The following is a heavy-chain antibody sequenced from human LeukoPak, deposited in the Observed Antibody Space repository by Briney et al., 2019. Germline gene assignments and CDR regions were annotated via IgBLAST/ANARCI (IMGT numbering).Heavy chain of an antibody. V-gene: IGHV4-59*01. J-gene: IGHJ6*02. CDR3: ARSLGATRYNLKYYFFSGLDV. CDR1: GGSFNTYY. Sequence: SETLCLTCTVSGGSFNTYYWSWIRQPPGKGLEWIGYNHYIGSTNYNPTLTGRVTISADTSNIQFSLRLSSVTASDTAVYYCARSLGATRYNLKYYFFSGLDVWGQGTTVTVSS. D-gene: IGHD1-26*01. CDR2: NHYIGST.